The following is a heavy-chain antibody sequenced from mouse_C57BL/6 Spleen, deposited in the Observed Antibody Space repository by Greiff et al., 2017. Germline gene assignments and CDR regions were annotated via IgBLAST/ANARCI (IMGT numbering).Heavy chain of an antibody. CDR2: IYPGSGST. J-gene: IGHJ1*03. CDR3: ARIPMTTVVYWYFEV. V-gene: IGHV1-55*01. D-gene: IGHD1-1*01. Sequence: QVQLQQPGAELVKPGASVKMSCKASGYTFTSYWITWVKQRPGQGLEWIGDIYPGSGSTNYNEKFKSKATLTVDTTSSTAYMQLSSLTSEDSAVYYCARIPMTTVVYWYFEVWGTGTTVTVSS. CDR1: GYTFTSYW.